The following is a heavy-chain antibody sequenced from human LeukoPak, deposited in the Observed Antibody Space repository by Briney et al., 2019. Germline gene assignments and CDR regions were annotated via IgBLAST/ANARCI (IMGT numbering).Heavy chain of an antibody. CDR3: ARDLGQYYDTSDNWFDP. D-gene: IGHD3-22*01. J-gene: IGHJ5*02. Sequence: QTGGSLRLSCAASGFSLSSYAIHWVRQAPGKGLERVAIISYDGSKKYYADSVKGRFTISRDNSKNTLNLQMNSLRAEDTAVYYCARDLGQYYDTSDNWFDPWGQGTLVTVSS. CDR2: ISYDGSKK. V-gene: IGHV3-30*04. CDR1: GFSLSSYA.